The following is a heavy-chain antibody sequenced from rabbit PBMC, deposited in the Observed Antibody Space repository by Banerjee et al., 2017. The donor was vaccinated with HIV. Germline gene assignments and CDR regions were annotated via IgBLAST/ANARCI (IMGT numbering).Heavy chain of an antibody. CDR3: ARDSAYSYGVGGDAYVLNL. V-gene: IGHV1S43*01. Sequence: RQAPGKGLELIGCIYTSSGSTYYASWAKGRFTISRSTSLNTVDLKMTSLTVADTATYFCARDSAYSYGVGGDAYVLNLWGPGTLVTVS. CDR2: IYTSSGST. D-gene: IGHD6-1*01. J-gene: IGHJ4*01.